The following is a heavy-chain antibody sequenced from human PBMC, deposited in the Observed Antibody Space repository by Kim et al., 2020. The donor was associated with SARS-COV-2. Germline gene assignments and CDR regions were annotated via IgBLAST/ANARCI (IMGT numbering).Heavy chain of an antibody. V-gene: IGHV3-23*01. CDR2: ISVSGSSA. CDR3: STGLLPSTWGYFDP. CDR1: GFSLTSYS. D-gene: IGHD7-27*01. Sequence: GGSLRLSCAASGFSLTSYSMTWVRQAPGKGLEWVSAISVSGSSAYYADSVKGRFTISRDTSKSTLYLHMSTLRAEDTAVYYCSTGLLPSTWGYFDPWGQGTLVTVSS. J-gene: IGHJ5*02.